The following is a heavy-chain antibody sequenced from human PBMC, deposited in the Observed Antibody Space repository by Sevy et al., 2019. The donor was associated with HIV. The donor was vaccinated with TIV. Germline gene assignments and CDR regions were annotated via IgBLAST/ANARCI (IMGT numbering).Heavy chain of an antibody. J-gene: IGHJ4*02. CDR2: ISSNGDNA. CDR1: GFAFRTYA. Sequence: GGSLRLSCAASGFAFRTYAFHWVRQAPGRGLEWVCLISSNGDNAFYANSVRGRFTISRDNSTNSLYLELNNLTPDDTAVYYCARGAECELICFLSHWGQGTLVTVSS. CDR3: ARGAECELICFLSH. D-gene: IGHD2-21*01. V-gene: IGHV3-30-3*01.